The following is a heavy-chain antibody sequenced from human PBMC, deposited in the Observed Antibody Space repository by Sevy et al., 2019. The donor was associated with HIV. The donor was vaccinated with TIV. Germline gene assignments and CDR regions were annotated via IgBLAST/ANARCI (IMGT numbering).Heavy chain of an antibody. J-gene: IGHJ2*01. CDR1: GFTFSSYA. D-gene: IGHD4-17*01. CDR3: AKGGSWVTRPDWYFDL. Sequence: GGSLRLSCAASGFTFSSYAMSWVRQAPGKGLEWVSAISGSGGSTYYADSVKGRFTISRDNSKNTLYLQMNSLRAEDTAVYCCAKGGSWVTRPDWYFDLWGRGTLVTVSS. CDR2: ISGSGGST. V-gene: IGHV3-23*01.